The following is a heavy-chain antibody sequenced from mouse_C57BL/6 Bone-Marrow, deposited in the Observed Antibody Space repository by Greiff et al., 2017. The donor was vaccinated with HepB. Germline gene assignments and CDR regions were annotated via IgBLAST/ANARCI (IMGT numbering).Heavy chain of an antibody. Sequence: DVKLVESGGGLVKPGGSLKLSCAASGFTFSSYAMSWVRQTPEKRLEWVATISDGGSYTYYPDNVKGRFTISRDNAKNNLYLQMSHLKSEDTAMYYGAREGNYYGSSSFYYAMDYWGQGTSVTVSS. V-gene: IGHV5-4*01. CDR1: GFTFSSYA. J-gene: IGHJ4*01. CDR3: AREGNYYGSSSFYYAMDY. CDR2: ISDGGSYT. D-gene: IGHD1-1*01.